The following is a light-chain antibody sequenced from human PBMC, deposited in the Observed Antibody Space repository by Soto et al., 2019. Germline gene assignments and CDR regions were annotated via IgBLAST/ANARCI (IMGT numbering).Light chain of an antibody. CDR1: QSVSSN. CDR2: GAS. V-gene: IGKV3-15*01. CDR3: QQYHKWSFT. J-gene: IGKJ4*01. Sequence: EIVMTQSPATLSVSPGERVTLSCRASQSVSSNLAWYQQKPGQAPRLLIYGASSKASGIPARFSGSGSETDFTLTISSLQSEDFAVYYCQQYHKWSFTFGGGTTVAI.